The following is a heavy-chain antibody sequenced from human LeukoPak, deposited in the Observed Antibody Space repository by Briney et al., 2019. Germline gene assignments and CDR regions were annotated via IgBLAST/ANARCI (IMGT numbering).Heavy chain of an antibody. CDR2: IYSCGST. CDR1: GFTVSSNY. Sequence: PGGSLRLSCAASGFTVSSNYMSWVRQAPGKGLEWVSVIYSCGSTYYADSVKGRFTISRDNSKNTLYLQMNSLRAEDTAVYYCAKRQSREFDYWGQGALVTVSS. CDR3: AKRQSREFDY. J-gene: IGHJ4*02. V-gene: IGHV3-66*03.